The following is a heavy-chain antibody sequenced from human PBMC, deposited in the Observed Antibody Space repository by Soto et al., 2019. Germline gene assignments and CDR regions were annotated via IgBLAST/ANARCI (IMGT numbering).Heavy chain of an antibody. CDR2: IYYSGST. D-gene: IGHD4-17*01. CDR3: AIANDYANYSYYYGMDV. V-gene: IGHV4-39*01. Sequence: SETLSLTCTVSGGSISSSSYYWGWIRQPPGKGLEWIGSIYYSGSTYYNPSLKSRVTISVDTSKNQFSLKLSSVTASDTAVYYCAIANDYANYSYYYGMDVWGQGXTVTVSS. CDR1: GGSISSSSYY. J-gene: IGHJ6*02.